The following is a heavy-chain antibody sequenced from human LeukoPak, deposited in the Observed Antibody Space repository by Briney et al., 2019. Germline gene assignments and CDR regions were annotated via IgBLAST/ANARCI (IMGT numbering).Heavy chain of an antibody. D-gene: IGHD3-16*01. CDR2: IKQDGSEK. J-gene: IGHJ4*02. CDR3: ARLTPPFDY. CDR1: GFPFSTFW. V-gene: IGHV3-7*02. Sequence: GGSLRLSCAASGFPFSTFWMTWVRQAPGKGLEWVANIKQDGSEKYYVDSVKGRFTISRDNAKNTLYLQMNSLRAEDTAVYYCARLTPPFDYWGQGTLVTVSS.